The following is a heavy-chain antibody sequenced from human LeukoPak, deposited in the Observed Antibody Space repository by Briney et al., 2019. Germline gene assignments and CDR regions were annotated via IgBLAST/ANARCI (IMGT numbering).Heavy chain of an antibody. CDR3: AAGWVCSGGSCYYYFVY. J-gene: IGHJ4*02. CDR2: IVVGSGNT. V-gene: IGHV1-58*02. D-gene: IGHD2-15*01. CDR1: GFTFTSSA. Sequence: SVKVSCKASGFTFTSSAMQWVRQARGQRLEWIGWIVVGSGNTNYAQKFQERVTITRDMSTSTAYMELSSLRSEDTAVYYCAAGWVCSGGSCYYYFVYWGQGTLVTVSS.